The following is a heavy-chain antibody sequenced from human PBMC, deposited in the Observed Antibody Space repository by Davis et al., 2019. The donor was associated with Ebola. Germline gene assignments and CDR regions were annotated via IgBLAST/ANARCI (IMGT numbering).Heavy chain of an antibody. V-gene: IGHV3-7*01. CDR1: GFTFSSYW. D-gene: IGHD2-8*02. J-gene: IGHJ4*02. Sequence: GESLKISCAASGFTFSSYWMSWVRQAPGKGLEWVANIKQDGSEKYYVDSVKGRFTISRDNSKNTLYLQMNSLRAEDTAVYYCARVLYWWSYFDYWGQGTLVTVSS. CDR3: ARVLYWWSYFDY. CDR2: IKQDGSEK.